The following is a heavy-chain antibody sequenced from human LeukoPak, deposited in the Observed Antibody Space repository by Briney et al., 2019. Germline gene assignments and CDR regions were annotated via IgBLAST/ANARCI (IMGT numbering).Heavy chain of an antibody. CDR2: IWSDGSIK. CDR3: AKAPLRYFDLAPMDV. CDR1: GFTFSSYG. V-gene: IGHV3-30*02. D-gene: IGHD3-9*01. J-gene: IGHJ6*04. Sequence: GGSLRLSCAASGFTFSSYGMQWVRQAPGKGLERVAFIWSDGSIKYYTESLKGRFTISRDNSKNTLYLQMNSLRAEDMALYYCAKAPLRYFDLAPMDVWGKGTTVTVSS.